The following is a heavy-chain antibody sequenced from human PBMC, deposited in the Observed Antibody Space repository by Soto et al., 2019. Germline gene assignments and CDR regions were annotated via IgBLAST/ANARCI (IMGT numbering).Heavy chain of an antibody. CDR2: IWYDGSNK. Sequence: GGSLRLSCAASGFTFSSYGMHWVRQAPGKGLEWVAVIWYDGSNKYYADSVKGRFTISRDNSKNTLYLQMNSLRAEDTAVYYCARDHRDYDFWSVYRGGYSGMDVWGQGTTVSVSS. CDR1: GFTFSSYG. V-gene: IGHV3-33*01. J-gene: IGHJ6*02. CDR3: ARDHRDYDFWSVYRGGYSGMDV. D-gene: IGHD3-3*01.